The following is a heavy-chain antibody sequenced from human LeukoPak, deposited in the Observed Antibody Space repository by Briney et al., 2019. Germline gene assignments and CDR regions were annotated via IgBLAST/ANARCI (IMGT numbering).Heavy chain of an antibody. D-gene: IGHD3-10*01. Sequence: PSETLSLTCTVSGGSISSYYWSWIRQPPGKGLEWIGYIYYSGSTNYNPSLKSRVTISVDTSKNQFSLKLSSVTAADTAVYYCERSKRITMVRGPFDYWGQGTLVTVSS. CDR2: IYYSGST. J-gene: IGHJ4*02. CDR3: ERSKRITMVRGPFDY. V-gene: IGHV4-59*01. CDR1: GGSISSYY.